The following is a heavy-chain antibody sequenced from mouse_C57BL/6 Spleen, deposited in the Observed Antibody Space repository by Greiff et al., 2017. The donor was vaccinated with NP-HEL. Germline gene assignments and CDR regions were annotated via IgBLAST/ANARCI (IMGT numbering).Heavy chain of an antibody. J-gene: IGHJ4*01. V-gene: IGHV10-1*01. D-gene: IGHD1-1*01. CDR1: GFSFNTYA. CDR2: IRSKSNNYAT. Sequence: EVQGVESGGGLVQPKGSLKLSCAASGFSFNTYAMNWVRQAPGKGLEWVARIRSKSNNYATYYADSVKDRFTISRDDSESMLYLQMNNLKTEDTAMYYWVSHYYGSSYPYAMDYWGQGTSVTVSS. CDR3: VSHYYGSSYPYAMDY.